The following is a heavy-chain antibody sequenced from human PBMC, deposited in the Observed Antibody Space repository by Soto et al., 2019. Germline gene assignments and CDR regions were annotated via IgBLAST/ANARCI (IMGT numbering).Heavy chain of an antibody. Sequence: GASVKVSCKASGYTFTGYYMHWVRQAPGQGLEWMGWMNPNSGNTGYAQKFQGRVTMTRNTSISTAYMELSSLRSEDTAVYYCAKDRKPNPRELPYYFDYWGQGTLVTVSS. CDR1: GYTFTGYY. D-gene: IGHD1-26*01. J-gene: IGHJ4*02. CDR3: AKDRKPNPRELPYYFDY. CDR2: MNPNSGNT. V-gene: IGHV1-8*02.